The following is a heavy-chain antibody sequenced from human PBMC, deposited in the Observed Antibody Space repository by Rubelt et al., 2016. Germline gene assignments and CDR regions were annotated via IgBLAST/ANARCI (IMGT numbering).Heavy chain of an antibody. CDR3: ARKKCGGDCYHDY. D-gene: IGHD2-21*02. CDR1: GGPIGSYY. Sequence: QVQLQESGPGLVKPSETLSLTCTVSGGPIGSYYWSWIRQSPGKGLEWLGYFYYIENTDYNPSLKGRVTISVDTSKSLFSLRLSSVTAADTAVYYCARKKCGGDCYHDYWGQGTLVTVSS. J-gene: IGHJ4*02. CDR2: FYYIENT. V-gene: IGHV4-59*01.